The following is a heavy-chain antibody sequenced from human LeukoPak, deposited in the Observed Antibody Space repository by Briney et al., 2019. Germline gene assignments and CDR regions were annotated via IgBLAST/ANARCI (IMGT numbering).Heavy chain of an antibody. V-gene: IGHV1-69*06. D-gene: IGHD6-13*01. J-gene: IGHJ4*02. CDR2: SIPIFGTA. CDR3: ARSSSSWYEDYFDY. CDR1: GGTFSSYA. Sequence: SVKVSCKASGGTFSSYAISWVRQAPGQGLEWMGGSIPIFGTANYAQKFQGRVTITADKSTSTAYMELSSLRSEDTAVYYCARSSSSWYEDYFDYWGQGALVTVSS.